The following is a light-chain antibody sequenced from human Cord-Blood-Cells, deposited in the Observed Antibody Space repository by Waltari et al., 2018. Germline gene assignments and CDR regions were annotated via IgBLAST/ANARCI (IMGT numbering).Light chain of an antibody. CDR2: EFS. CDR1: SSDVGGYNY. J-gene: IGLJ1*01. V-gene: IGLV2-14*01. CDR3: SSYTSSSTL. Sequence: QSALTQPASVSGSPGQSITISCTGTSSDVGGYNYVSWYQQHPGKAPKLIIYEFSNRPSGVSNRFSGSKSGNTASLTISGLQAEDEADYYCSSYTSSSTLFGTGTKVTVL.